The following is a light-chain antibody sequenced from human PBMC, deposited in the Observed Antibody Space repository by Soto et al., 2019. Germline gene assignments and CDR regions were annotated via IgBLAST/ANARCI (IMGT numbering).Light chain of an antibody. Sequence: DIQMTQSPSVVSASVGDRVTITCRASQGISSYVAWFQQKPGKVPKSLIYAASKLQSGVPSRFSGSGSGTEFTLTISSLQPEDFATYYCLQHNSYPVSFGGGTKWIS. J-gene: IGKJ4*01. CDR2: AAS. CDR3: LQHNSYPVS. V-gene: IGKV1-17*03. CDR1: QGISSY.